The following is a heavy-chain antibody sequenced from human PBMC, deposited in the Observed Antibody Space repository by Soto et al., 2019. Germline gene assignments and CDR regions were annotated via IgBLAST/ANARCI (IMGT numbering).Heavy chain of an antibody. Sequence: SETLSLTCTVSGGSVSSGSYYWSWIRQPPGKGLEWIGYIYYSGSTSYNPSLKSRVTISVDTSKNQFSLKLSSVTAADTAVYYCARESVGATIALYYYYGMDVWGQGTTVTAP. CDR1: GGSVSSGSYY. V-gene: IGHV4-61*01. D-gene: IGHD1-26*01. J-gene: IGHJ6*02. CDR3: ARESVGATIALYYYYGMDV. CDR2: IYYSGST.